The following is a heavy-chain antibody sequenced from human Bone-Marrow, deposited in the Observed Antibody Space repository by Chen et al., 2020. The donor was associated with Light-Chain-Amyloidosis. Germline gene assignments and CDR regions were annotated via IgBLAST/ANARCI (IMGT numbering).Heavy chain of an antibody. CDR3: AKWDWNTNYFDD. CDR1: ESTFSSQP. CDR2: ISDRGSNT. Sequence: EVQLLGSGGGLVQPGGSLRLSCAAPESTFSSQPMSWVRQAPGKGLEWVSGISDRGSNTYYADSMEGRFTVSRDNSKNTLHLQMNSLGAEDTAVYYCAKWDWNTNYFDDWGQGTLVTVSS. V-gene: IGHV3-23*01. J-gene: IGHJ4*02. D-gene: IGHD1-1*01.